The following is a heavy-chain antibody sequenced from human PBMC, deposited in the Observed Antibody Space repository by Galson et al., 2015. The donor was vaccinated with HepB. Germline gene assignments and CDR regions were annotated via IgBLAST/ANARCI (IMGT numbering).Heavy chain of an antibody. CDR1: GGSFSGYY. J-gene: IGHJ4*02. D-gene: IGHD4-17*01. CDR3: ARGPLYGDYVDY. Sequence: ETLSLTCAVYGGSFSGYYWSWIRQPPGKGLEWIGEINHSGSTNYNPSLKSRVTISVDTSKNQFSLKLSSVTAADTAVYYCARGPLYGDYVDYWGQGTLVTVSS. V-gene: IGHV4-34*01. CDR2: INHSGST.